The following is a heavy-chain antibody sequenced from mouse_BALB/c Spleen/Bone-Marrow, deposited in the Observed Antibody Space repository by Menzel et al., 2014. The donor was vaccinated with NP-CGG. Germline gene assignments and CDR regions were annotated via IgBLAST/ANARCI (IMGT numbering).Heavy chain of an antibody. Sequence: VQLQQSGPELVRPGVSVKISCKGSGYTFTDYAMHWVKQSHAKSLEWIGVISTYSGNTNYNQKFKGRATMTVDKSSSTAYMELARLTSEDSAIYYCSTCESYDGSYFDVLGAGTTLTFSS. J-gene: IGHJ1*01. V-gene: IGHV1-67*01. D-gene: IGHD2-12*01. CDR2: ISTYSGNT. CDR3: STCESYDGSYFDV. CDR1: GYTFTDYA.